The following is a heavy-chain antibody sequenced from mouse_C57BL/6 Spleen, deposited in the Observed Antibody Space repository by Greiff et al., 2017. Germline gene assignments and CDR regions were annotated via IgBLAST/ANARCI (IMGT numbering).Heavy chain of an antibody. V-gene: IGHV1-9*01. J-gene: IGHJ2*01. CDR3: ARGVLPGVFGY. CDR1: GYTFTGYW. CDR2: ILPGSGCT. D-gene: IGHD2-10*01. Sequence: VQLQQSGAELMKPGASVKLSCKATGYTFTGYWIEWVKQRPGHGLEWIGEILPGSGCTNYNEKFKGKATFTADTSSNTAYMQLSSLTTEDSAIYYCARGVLPGVFGYWGQGTTLTVSS.